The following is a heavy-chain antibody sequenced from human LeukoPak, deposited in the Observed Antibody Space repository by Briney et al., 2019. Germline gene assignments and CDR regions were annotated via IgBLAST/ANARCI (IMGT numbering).Heavy chain of an antibody. Sequence: ASVKVSCKASGYTLTELSMHWVRQAPGKGLEWMGGFDPEDGETIYAQKFQGRVTMTEDTSTDTAYMELSSLRSEDTAVYYCATCTAGWVYYYGMDVWGQGTTVTVSS. CDR2: FDPEDGET. CDR3: ATCTAGWVYYYGMDV. CDR1: GYTLTELS. J-gene: IGHJ6*02. D-gene: IGHD6-13*01. V-gene: IGHV1-24*01.